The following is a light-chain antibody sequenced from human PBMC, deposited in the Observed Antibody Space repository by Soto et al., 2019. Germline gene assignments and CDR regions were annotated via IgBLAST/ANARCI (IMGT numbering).Light chain of an antibody. J-gene: IGKJ4*01. CDR3: QQYNSYPLT. Sequence: DIQMTQSPSTPSAYVGDRVTITCRASQSISSWLAWYQQKPGKAPKLLIYKASSLESGVPSRFSGSGSGTEFTLTISSLQPDDFATYYCQQYNSYPLTFGGGTKVEIK. CDR1: QSISSW. CDR2: KAS. V-gene: IGKV1-5*03.